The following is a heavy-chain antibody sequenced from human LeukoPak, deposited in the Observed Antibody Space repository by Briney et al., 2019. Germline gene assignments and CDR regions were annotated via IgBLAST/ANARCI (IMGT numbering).Heavy chain of an antibody. J-gene: IGHJ4*02. CDR3: ARGFVQTGYSSSSYVH. CDR1: GFSVSSNY. Sequence: PGGSLRLSCTASGFSVSSNYMSWVRQAPGKGLEWVSVMFASGSTYNADSVKGRFTFSRDIFRNTLYLQLNSLRVEDTALYYCARGFVQTGYSSSSYVHWGQGTLVTVSS. V-gene: IGHV3-66*01. D-gene: IGHD6-13*01. CDR2: MFASGST.